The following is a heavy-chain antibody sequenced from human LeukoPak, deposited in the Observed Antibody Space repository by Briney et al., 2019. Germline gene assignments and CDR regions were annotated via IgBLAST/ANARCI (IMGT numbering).Heavy chain of an antibody. Sequence: PGGSLRLSCAASGFTFSSYAMSWVRQAPGKGPEWVSTTSGSGGSTYYADSVKGRFTVSRDNSKNTLYLQMNSLRAEDTAVYYCARFQVAYYDPSGFDPWGQGSLVTVSS. V-gene: IGHV3-23*01. CDR3: ARFQVAYYDPSGFDP. J-gene: IGHJ5*02. CDR1: GFTFSSYA. CDR2: TSGSGGST. D-gene: IGHD3-3*01.